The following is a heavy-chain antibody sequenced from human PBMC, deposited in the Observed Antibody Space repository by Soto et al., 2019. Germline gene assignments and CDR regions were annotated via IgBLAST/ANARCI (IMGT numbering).Heavy chain of an antibody. CDR3: SGCSGGACHKHYGMDV. D-gene: IGHD2-15*01. V-gene: IGHV3-21*06. CDR2: ISPSSGHI. CDR1: GFTFSSCT. J-gene: IGHJ6*02. Sequence: EVHLVESGGGLVKPGGSLRLSCAVSGFTFSSCTMNWVRQAPGKGLEWVSSISPSSGHIYYADSVKGRFTISRDNAKNSLFRQMNSLGGEDTAVYYCSGCSGGACHKHYGMDVWGQGTAVTVSS.